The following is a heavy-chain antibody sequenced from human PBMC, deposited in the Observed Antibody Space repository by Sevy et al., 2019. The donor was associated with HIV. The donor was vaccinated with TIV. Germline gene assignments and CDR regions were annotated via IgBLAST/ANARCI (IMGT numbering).Heavy chain of an antibody. D-gene: IGHD6-19*01. CDR3: ARGGRGVAVAGLMDV. CDR2: INSDGSST. J-gene: IGHJ6*02. Sequence: GGSLRLSCAASGFTFSSYWMHWVRQAPGKGLVWVSRINSDGSSTSYADSVKGRFTFSRDNAKNTLYLQMNSLRAEDTAVYYCARGGRGVAVAGLMDVWGQGTTVTVSS. V-gene: IGHV3-74*01. CDR1: GFTFSSYW.